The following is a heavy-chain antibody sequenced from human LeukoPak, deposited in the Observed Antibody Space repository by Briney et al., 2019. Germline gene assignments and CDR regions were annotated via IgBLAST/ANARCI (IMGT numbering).Heavy chain of an antibody. CDR2: ISGSGSDT. J-gene: IGHJ4*02. D-gene: IGHD6-13*01. Sequence: GGSLRLSCAASGLIFSDYYMTWIRQAPGKGLEWLSYISGSGSDTNYADSEKGRFTTSRDNAKNSLYLQMNSLRAEDTAVYYCARVGSIAAAGTPDYWGQGTLVTVSS. CDR1: GLIFSDYY. V-gene: IGHV3-11*06. CDR3: ARVGSIAAAGTPDY.